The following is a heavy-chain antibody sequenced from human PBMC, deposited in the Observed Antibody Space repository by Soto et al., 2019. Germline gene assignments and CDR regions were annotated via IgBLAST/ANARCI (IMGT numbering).Heavy chain of an antibody. Sequence: ASVKVSCKASGYTFTSYDINWVRQATGQGLEWMGWMNPNSGNTGYAQKFQGRVTMTRNTSISTAYMELSSLRSEDTAVYYCARPRGNYDFWSGWAFDIWGQGTMVTV. J-gene: IGHJ3*02. CDR2: MNPNSGNT. D-gene: IGHD3-3*01. V-gene: IGHV1-8*01. CDR1: GYTFTSYD. CDR3: ARPRGNYDFWSGWAFDI.